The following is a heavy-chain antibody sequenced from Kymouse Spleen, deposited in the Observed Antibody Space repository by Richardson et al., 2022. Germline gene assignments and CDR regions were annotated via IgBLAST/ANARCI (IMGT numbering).Heavy chain of an antibody. J-gene: IGHJ3*02. Sequence: QLQLQESGPGLVKPSETLSLTCTVSGGSISSSSYYWGWIRQPPGKGLEWIGSIYYSGSTYYNPSLKSRVTISVDTSKNQFSLKLSSVTAADTAVYYCARGITGTSAFDIWGQGTMVTVSS. D-gene: IGHD1-7*01. CDR1: GGSISSSSYY. CDR2: IYYSGST. V-gene: IGHV4-39*01. CDR3: ARGITGTSAFDI.